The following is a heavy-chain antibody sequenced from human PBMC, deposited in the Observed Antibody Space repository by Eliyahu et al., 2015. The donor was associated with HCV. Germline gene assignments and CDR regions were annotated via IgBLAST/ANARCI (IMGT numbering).Heavy chain of an antibody. D-gene: IGHD6-19*01. CDR1: GGSITTYY. J-gene: IGHJ5*02. V-gene: IGHV4-59*01. Sequence: QVQLQESGPGLVKPSETLSLTCTVSGGSITTYYWXWIRQPPGKGLEWIGYIHYSGSTNYNPSLKSRVTISVDTSKNQFSLNVTSVTAADTATYYCASGGGGIAVTGTGGWFDPWGQGTLVTVSS. CDR2: IHYSGST. CDR3: ASGGGGIAVTGTGGWFDP.